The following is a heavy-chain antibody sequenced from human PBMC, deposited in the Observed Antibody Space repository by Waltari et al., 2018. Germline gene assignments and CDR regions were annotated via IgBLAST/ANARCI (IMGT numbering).Heavy chain of an antibody. CDR3: QTKIQLWVDRYGMDV. Sequence: QVQLQQWGAGLLKPSETLSLTCAVYGGSFSGYYWSWIRQPPGKGLEWIGEINHSGSTNYNPSLKSRVTISVDTSKNQFSLKLSSVTAADTAVYYCQTKIQLWVDRYGMDVWGQGTTVTVSS. CDR1: GGSFSGYY. V-gene: IGHV4-34*01. J-gene: IGHJ6*02. CDR2: INHSGST. D-gene: IGHD5-18*01.